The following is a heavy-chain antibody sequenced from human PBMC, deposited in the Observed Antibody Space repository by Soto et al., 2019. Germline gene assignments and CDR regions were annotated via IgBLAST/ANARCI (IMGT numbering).Heavy chain of an antibody. CDR3: ARGRGSSWYEDYFDY. CDR2: INPNSGGT. Sequence: ASVKVSCKASGYTFTGYYMHCVRQAPGQGLEWMGWINPNSGGTSYAQKFQGRVTMTRDTSISTAYMELSRLRSDDTAVYYCARGRGSSWYEDYFDYWGQGTLVTVSS. CDR1: GYTFTGYY. D-gene: IGHD6-13*01. V-gene: IGHV1-2*02. J-gene: IGHJ4*02.